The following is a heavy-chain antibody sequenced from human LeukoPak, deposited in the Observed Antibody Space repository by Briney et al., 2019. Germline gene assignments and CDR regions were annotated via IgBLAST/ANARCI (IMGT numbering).Heavy chain of an antibody. D-gene: IGHD5-12*01. CDR3: AKDNSGYDQEDYFDY. CDR2: ISWNSGSI. CDR1: GFTFDDYA. V-gene: IGHV3-9*01. J-gene: IGHJ4*02. Sequence: QPGGSLRLSCAASGFTFDDYAMHWVRHAPGKGLEWVSGISWNSGSIGYADSVKGRFTISRDNVKNSLYLQMNSLRAEDTALYYCAKDNSGYDQEDYFDYWGQGTLVTVSS.